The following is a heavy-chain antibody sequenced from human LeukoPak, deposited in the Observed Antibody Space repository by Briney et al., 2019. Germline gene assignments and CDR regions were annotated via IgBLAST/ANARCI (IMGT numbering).Heavy chain of an antibody. Sequence: SQTLSLTCTVSGGSISSGEYYWSWIRQPPGKGLEWIGYIYYSGSTYYNPSLKSRVTISGDTSKKQFSLKLSSVTAADTAVYYCARGLILTNAFDIWGQGTMITVSS. CDR2: IYYSGST. V-gene: IGHV4-30-4*01. CDR3: ARGLILTNAFDI. CDR1: GGSISSGEYY. J-gene: IGHJ3*02. D-gene: IGHD3-10*01.